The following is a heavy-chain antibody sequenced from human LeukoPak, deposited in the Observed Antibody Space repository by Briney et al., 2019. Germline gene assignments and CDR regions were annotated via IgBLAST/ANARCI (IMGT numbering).Heavy chain of an antibody. J-gene: IGHJ6*02. D-gene: IGHD3-22*01. Sequence: PGRSLRLSCAASGFTFSSYAMHWVRQAPGKGLEWVAVISYDGSNKYYADFVKGRFTISRDNSKNTLYLQMNSLRAEDTAVYYCARDGLAHYYDSSGYYSENYYYGMDVWGQGTTVTVSS. CDR2: ISYDGSNK. CDR1: GFTFSSYA. V-gene: IGHV3-30*04. CDR3: ARDGLAHYYDSSGYYSENYYYGMDV.